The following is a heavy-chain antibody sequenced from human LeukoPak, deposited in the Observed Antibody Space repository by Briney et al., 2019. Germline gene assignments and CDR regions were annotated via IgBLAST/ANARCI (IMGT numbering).Heavy chain of an antibody. Sequence: SETLSLTCAVYGGSFSGYYWSWIRQPPGKGLEWIGEINHSGSTNYNPSLKSRVTISVDTYKNQFSLKLSSVTAADTAVYYCARGSTNYFDYWGQGTLVTVSS. CDR3: ARGSTNYFDY. V-gene: IGHV4-34*01. J-gene: IGHJ4*02. D-gene: IGHD5/OR15-5a*01. CDR1: GGSFSGYY. CDR2: INHSGST.